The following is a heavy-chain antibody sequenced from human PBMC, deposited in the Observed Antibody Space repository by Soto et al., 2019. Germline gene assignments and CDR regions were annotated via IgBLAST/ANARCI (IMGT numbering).Heavy chain of an antibody. CDR1: RYTLYSYA. CDR2: MNAGNGNT. CDR3: ARGPNPYYFDY. V-gene: IGHV1-3*01. J-gene: IGHJ4*02. Sequence: GASVKVSCKASRYTLYSYAMPWVCEAPGQGQEWMGWMNAGNGNTKYAQKFQGRVTITRDTSASTAYMELSSLRSEDTAVYYCARGPNPYYFDYWGQGTLVTVSS.